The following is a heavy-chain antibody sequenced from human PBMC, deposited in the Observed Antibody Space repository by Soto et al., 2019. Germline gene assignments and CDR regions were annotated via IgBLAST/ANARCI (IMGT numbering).Heavy chain of an antibody. D-gene: IGHD1-26*01. CDR2: INAGNGNT. CDR3: ARESTRSYEAVAIWEYGMDV. J-gene: IGHJ6*02. Sequence: ASVKVSCKASGYTFTSYPMHLVRQAPGQRLEWMGWINAGNGNTKYSQKFQGRVTITRDTSASTAYMELSSLRSEDTAVYYCARESTRSYEAVAIWEYGMDVWGQGTTVTVSS. V-gene: IGHV1-3*01. CDR1: GYTFTSYP.